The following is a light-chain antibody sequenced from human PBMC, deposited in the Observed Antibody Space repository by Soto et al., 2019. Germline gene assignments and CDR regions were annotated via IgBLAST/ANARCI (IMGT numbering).Light chain of an antibody. J-gene: IGLJ3*02. V-gene: IGLV1-51*01. CDR3: QSYDSSLSGWV. CDR2: DYN. CDR1: TSNIGNNY. Sequence: QSVLTQPPSVSAAPGQKVTISCSGSTSNIGNNYVSWYQHLPGAAPKLLIYDYNRRPSGIPDRFSGSKSGTSASLAITGLQAEDEADYYCQSYDSSLSGWVFGGGTKLTVL.